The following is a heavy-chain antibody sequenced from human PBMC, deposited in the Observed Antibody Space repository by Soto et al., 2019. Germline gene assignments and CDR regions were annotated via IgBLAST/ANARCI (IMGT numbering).Heavy chain of an antibody. J-gene: IGHJ6*02. V-gene: IGHV3-30*18. Sequence: QVQLVESGGGVVQPGRSLRLSCAASGFTFRNYGMHWVRQAPGKGLVWLTVISYDGSHKYYADSVKGRFTISRDNSKNPVYLKVNSLRDEDTAVYYCAKRRGDHSNYSWGIAVWAQETTVTVSS. D-gene: IGHD4-4*01. CDR1: GFTFRNYG. CDR3: AKRRGDHSNYSWGIAV. CDR2: ISYDGSHK.